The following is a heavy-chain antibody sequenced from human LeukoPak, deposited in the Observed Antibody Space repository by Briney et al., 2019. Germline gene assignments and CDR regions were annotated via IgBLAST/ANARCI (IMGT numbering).Heavy chain of an antibody. CDR2: IRSKAYGGTT. CDR3: AKEGGWELLQRVLNYYYYMDV. D-gene: IGHD1-26*01. V-gene: IGHV3-49*04. Sequence: GGSLRLSCTASGFTFGDYAMSWVRQAPGKGLEWVGFIRSKAYGGTTEYAASVKGRFTISRDDSKSIAYLQMNSLRAEDTAVYYCAKEGGWELLQRVLNYYYYMDVWGKGTTVTISS. CDR1: GFTFGDYA. J-gene: IGHJ6*03.